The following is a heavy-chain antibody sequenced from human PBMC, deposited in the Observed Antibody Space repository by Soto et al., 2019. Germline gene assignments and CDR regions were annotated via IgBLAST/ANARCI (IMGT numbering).Heavy chain of an antibody. J-gene: IGHJ6*02. CDR1: GFTFSSYS. D-gene: IGHD6-6*01. CDR2: ISGSGGST. Sequence: GGSPRLSFAASGFTFSSYSMSWVRQAPGKGLEWVSAISGSGGSTYYADSVKGRFTISRDISKNTLYLQMNSLRAEDTAVYYCAKDTFSSEARYYYYYYGMDVWGQGTTVTVSS. V-gene: IGHV3-23*01. CDR3: AKDTFSSEARYYYYYYGMDV.